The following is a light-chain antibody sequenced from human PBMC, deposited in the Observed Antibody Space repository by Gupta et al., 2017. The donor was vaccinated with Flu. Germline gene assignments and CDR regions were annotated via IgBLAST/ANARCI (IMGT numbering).Light chain of an antibody. V-gene: IGKV1-12*01. CDR3: QQGHSFPFT. J-gene: IGKJ3*01. CDR2: AAS. Sequence: DIQMTQSPSSVSASIGDRVTITCRASQDIGSWLAWYQQKPGAAPKLLIAAASSLQSGVPSRFSGSRSGTDFILTVSSLQPEDFATYYCQQGHSFPFTFGPGTKVDIK. CDR1: QDIGSW.